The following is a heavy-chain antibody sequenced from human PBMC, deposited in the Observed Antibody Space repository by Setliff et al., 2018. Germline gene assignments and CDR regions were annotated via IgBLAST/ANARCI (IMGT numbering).Heavy chain of an antibody. CDR2: INPDSGVT. V-gene: IGHV1-2*07. CDR3: ARTSAFDI. J-gene: IGHJ3*02. Sequence: WASVKVSCKASGYTFTGYYMHWVRQAPGQGLEWMGWINPDSGVTNYTHEFQGRVTMTRDTSINTAYLELSRLRSDDTAVYYCARTSAFDIWGQGTMVTVSS. CDR1: GYTFTGYY.